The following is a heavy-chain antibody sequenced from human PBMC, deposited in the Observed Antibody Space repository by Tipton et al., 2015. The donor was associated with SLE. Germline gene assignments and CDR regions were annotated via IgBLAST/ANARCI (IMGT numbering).Heavy chain of an antibody. CDR3: ARLSSMVRRAQGWFDP. CDR1: GGSISSSSHY. V-gene: IGHV4-39*01. J-gene: IGHJ5*02. CDR2: IYYSGST. D-gene: IGHD3-10*01. Sequence: TLSLTCTVSGGSISSSSHYWGWIRQPPGKGLEWIGSIYYSGSTYYNPSLKSRVTISVDTSKNLFSLKLTSVTAAATAVYYWARLSSMVRRAQGWFDPWGQGTLVTVSS.